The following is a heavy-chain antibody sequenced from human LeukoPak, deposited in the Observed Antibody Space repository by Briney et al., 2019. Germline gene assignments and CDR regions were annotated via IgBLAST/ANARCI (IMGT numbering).Heavy chain of an antibody. V-gene: IGHV3-48*01. CDR1: GFIFSNSW. D-gene: IGHD4-23*01. CDR2: INPSGTI. CDR3: ARQGVTYDD. Sequence: GGSLRLSCAASGFIFSNSWMNWVRQAPGKRPEWVSYINPSGTIFYADSVKGRFTISRDNAKNSLYLQMDSLRAEDTAVYYCARQGVTYDDWGQGTLVTVSS. J-gene: IGHJ4*02.